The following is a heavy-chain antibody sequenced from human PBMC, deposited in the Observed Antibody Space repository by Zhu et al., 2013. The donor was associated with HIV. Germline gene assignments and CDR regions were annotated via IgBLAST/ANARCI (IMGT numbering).Heavy chain of an antibody. D-gene: IGHD1-1*01. CDR2: INHSRSI. Sequence: QVQLDQWGAGLLKPSETLSLTCAAYGGSFTDNYWSWLRQVPGRGPEWIGEINHSRSIKYNPSLKSRVSMSMDTSKRQFSLELRSVTAADTATYYCARGPDCSYTGCHWTPPSGFRGPFDFWGQGILVTVTS. J-gene: IGHJ4*02. V-gene: IGHV4-34*01. CDR3: ARGPDCSYTGCHWTPPSGFRGPFDF. CDR1: GGSFTDNY.